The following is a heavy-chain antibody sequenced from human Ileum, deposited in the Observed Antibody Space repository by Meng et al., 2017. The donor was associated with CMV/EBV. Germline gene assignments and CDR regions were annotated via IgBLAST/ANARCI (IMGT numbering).Heavy chain of an antibody. D-gene: IGHD1-26*01. CDR3: ARSRREDWFDP. CDR2: IYDSGTT. V-gene: IGHV4-39*07. J-gene: IGHJ5*02. CDR1: GYSITTTTCE. Sequence: QRRGPKTGHGLGKPPHTLCLPCTLHGYSITTTTCESGWLRRPPVKGRNRIASIYDSGTTYYNPSHQSRVTISVDTSKTQFALKVYSVTAADTAIYSCARSRREDWFDPWGQGTLVTVSS.